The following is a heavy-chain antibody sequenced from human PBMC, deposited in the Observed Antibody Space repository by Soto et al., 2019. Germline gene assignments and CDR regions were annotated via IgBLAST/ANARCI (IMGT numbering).Heavy chain of an antibody. CDR2: ISGSGGST. Sequence: GGSLTISCASSVFTFSIYAMSWVRQAPGKGLEWVSAISGSGGSTYYADSVKGRFTISRDNSKNTLYLQMNRLRAEDTAVYYCAKETYSNPDEYYYYGMDVWGQGTTVTVSS. J-gene: IGHJ6*01. CDR1: VFTFSIYA. D-gene: IGHD4-4*01. V-gene: IGHV3-23*01. CDR3: AKETYSNPDEYYYYGMDV.